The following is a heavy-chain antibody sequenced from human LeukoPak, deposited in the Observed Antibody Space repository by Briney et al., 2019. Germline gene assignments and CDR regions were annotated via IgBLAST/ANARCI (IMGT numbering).Heavy chain of an antibody. V-gene: IGHV3-23*01. J-gene: IGHJ4*02. CDR1: GFTFSSYG. CDR2: MSSRVDGR. Sequence: PGGSLRLSCAASGFTFSSYGMSWVCQALGGGREWVSAMSSRVDGRYYAASVRGRFTISRDTSRSTLYLQMNSLRAEDAAVYYCAKAPVTSCRGAFCYPFDYWGQGTLVTVSS. CDR3: AKAPVTSCRGAFCYPFDY. D-gene: IGHD2-15*01.